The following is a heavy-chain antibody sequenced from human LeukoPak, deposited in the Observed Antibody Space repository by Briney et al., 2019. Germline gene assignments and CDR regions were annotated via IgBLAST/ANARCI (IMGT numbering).Heavy chain of an antibody. J-gene: IGHJ4*02. Sequence: GGSLRLSCAASGFAFSSYTMSWVRQAPGKGLEWVSAISRSGDTTYYADSVRGRFTISRDNSKNTVYLQINSLRAEDTAVYYCAKADSYYDLLTCFDFWGQGTLVTVSS. V-gene: IGHV3-23*01. CDR3: AKADSYYDLLTCFDF. CDR1: GFAFSSYT. D-gene: IGHD3-9*01. CDR2: ISRSGDTT.